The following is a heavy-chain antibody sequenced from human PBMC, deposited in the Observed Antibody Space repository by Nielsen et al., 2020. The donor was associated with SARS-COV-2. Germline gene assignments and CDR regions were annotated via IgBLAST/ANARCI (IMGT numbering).Heavy chain of an antibody. CDR1: GFNFRGYW. CDR3: ARDGTNSHLDY. V-gene: IGHV3-7*01. Sequence: GESLKISCVVSGFNFRGYWMTWVRQAPGKGLEWVGNIKLDGSEKYYVDSVKGRFTISRDNARNTLYLQMNSLTVEDTAVYYCARDGTNSHLDYWGQGTLVTVSS. CDR2: IKLDGSEK. D-gene: IGHD2/OR15-2a*01. J-gene: IGHJ4*02.